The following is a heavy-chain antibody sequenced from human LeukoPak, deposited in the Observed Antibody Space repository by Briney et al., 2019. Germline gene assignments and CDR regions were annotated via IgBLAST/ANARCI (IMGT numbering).Heavy chain of an antibody. D-gene: IGHD5-24*01. CDR3: ARDRRDGYNVLDY. Sequence: PGGSLRLSCAASGFTFSSYEMNWVRQAPGKGLEWVSSISSSSSYIYYADSVKGRFTISRDNAKNSLYLQMNSLRAEDTAVYYCARDRRDGYNVLDYWGQGTLVTVSS. J-gene: IGHJ4*02. V-gene: IGHV3-21*01. CDR2: ISSSSSYI. CDR1: GFTFSSYE.